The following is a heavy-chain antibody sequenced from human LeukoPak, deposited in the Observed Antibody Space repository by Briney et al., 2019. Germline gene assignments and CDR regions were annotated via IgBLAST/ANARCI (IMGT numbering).Heavy chain of an antibody. J-gene: IGHJ4*02. Sequence: GGSLRLSCAASGFTFSSYSMNWVRQAPGKGLEWVSYISSSSSTIYYADSVKGRFTISRDNAKNSLYLQMNSLRAEDTAVYYCARDSLYSSSWYGGYYFDYWGQGTLVTVSS. CDR1: GFTFSSYS. CDR2: ISSSSSTI. D-gene: IGHD6-13*01. CDR3: ARDSLYSSSWYGGYYFDY. V-gene: IGHV3-48*04.